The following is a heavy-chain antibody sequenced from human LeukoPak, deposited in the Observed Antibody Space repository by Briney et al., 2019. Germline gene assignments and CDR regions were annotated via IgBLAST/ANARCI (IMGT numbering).Heavy chain of an antibody. V-gene: IGHV3-30*02. Sequence: PGGSLRLSCAASGFTFSSYGMHWVRQAPGKGLEWVAFIRYDGSNKYYANAVKGRFTIYRDNSTNKLYLQMNSLRAEDTAVYYCANDLTPAAIPFDAFDIWGQGTMVTVSS. CDR3: ANDLTPAAIPFDAFDI. CDR2: IRYDGSNK. D-gene: IGHD2-2*01. J-gene: IGHJ3*02. CDR1: GFTFSSYG.